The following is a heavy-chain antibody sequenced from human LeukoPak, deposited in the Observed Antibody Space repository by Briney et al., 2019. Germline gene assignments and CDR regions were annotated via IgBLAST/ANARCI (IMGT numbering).Heavy chain of an antibody. V-gene: IGHV1-3*03. J-gene: IGHJ5*02. CDR2: INAGNGNT. Sequence: ASVKVSCKASGFTFTKYALHWVRQAPGQRLEWMGWINAGNGNTKYSEEFQGRVTMTRDTSASTAYMELSSLRSEDMAVYYCARGEGYCSGGSCFRWFDPWGQGTLVTVSS. D-gene: IGHD2-15*01. CDR3: ARGEGYCSGGSCFRWFDP. CDR1: GFTFTKYA.